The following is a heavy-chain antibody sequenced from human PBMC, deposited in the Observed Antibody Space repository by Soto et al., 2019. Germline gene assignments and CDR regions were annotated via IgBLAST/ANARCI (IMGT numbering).Heavy chain of an antibody. J-gene: IGHJ4*02. CDR1: GYGFTTYG. CDR2: ISAHNGNT. V-gene: IGHV1-18*01. CDR3: ARGRYGDY. D-gene: IGHD1-1*01. Sequence: QVHLVQSGAEVKKPGASVKVSCKGSGYGFTTYGITWFRQPPGQGLEWMAWISAHNGNTTYAQKLQGRVTVTRDTSTSTAYMELRSLRSDDTAVYYCARGRYGDYWGQGALVTVSS.